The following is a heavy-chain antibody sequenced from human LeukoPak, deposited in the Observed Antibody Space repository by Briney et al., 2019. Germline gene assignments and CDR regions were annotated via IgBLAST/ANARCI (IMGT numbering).Heavy chain of an antibody. J-gene: IGHJ5*02. D-gene: IGHD6-19*01. CDR1: GGSISSYY. CDR3: ARGMGRGGQWLPYGNWFDP. CDR2: INHSGST. V-gene: IGHV4-34*01. Sequence: SETLSLTCTVSGGSISSYYWSWIRQPPGKGLEWIGEINHSGSTNYNPSLKSRVTISVDTSKNQFSLKLSSVTAADTAVYYCARGMGRGGQWLPYGNWFDPWGQGTLVTVSS.